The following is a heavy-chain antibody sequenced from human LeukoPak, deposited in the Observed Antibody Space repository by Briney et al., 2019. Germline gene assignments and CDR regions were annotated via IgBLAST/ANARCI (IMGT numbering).Heavy chain of an antibody. V-gene: IGHV3-33*01. CDR1: GFTFSSYG. CDR2: IWYDGSNK. J-gene: IGHJ6*02. D-gene: IGHD3-9*01. Sequence: GGSLRLSCAASGFTFSSYGMHWVRQAPGKGLEWVAVIWYDGSNKYYADSGQGRFTIPRNNSKNTLYLQMNSLRAEDTAVYYCARDHYDILTGYYENYYYYGMDVWGQGTTVTVSS. CDR3: ARDHYDILTGYYENYYYYGMDV.